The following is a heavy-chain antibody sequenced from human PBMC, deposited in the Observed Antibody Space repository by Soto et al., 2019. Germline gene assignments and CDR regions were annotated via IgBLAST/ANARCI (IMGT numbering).Heavy chain of an antibody. CDR2: IDNAGTDS. CDR3: ARGWFGPDV. Sequence: SGGGLAQPGGSLRFSCAASGFTLSGRSMHWVRQAPGKGLVWVSGIDNAGTDSTYADSVKGRFTSSRDNAKNMLYLQMNSLRVEDTAVYYCARGWFGPDVWGKGTTVTVSS. D-gene: IGHD3-10*01. J-gene: IGHJ6*04. V-gene: IGHV3-74*01. CDR1: GFTLSGRS.